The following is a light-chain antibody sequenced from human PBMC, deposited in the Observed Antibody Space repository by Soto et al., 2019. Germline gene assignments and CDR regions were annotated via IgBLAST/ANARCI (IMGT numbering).Light chain of an antibody. CDR3: LEHHRFPYT. CDR1: EDIRND. CDR2: AAS. J-gene: IGKJ2*01. Sequence: DIQMTQSPSSLSASVGDRVTIACRASEDIRNDLGWFQQKPGKAPKRLISAASTLQNGVPSRFSRSRSGTEFPLPIKTPQAGCWATFQLLEHHRFPYTFGQGAQVEIK. V-gene: IGKV1-17*01.